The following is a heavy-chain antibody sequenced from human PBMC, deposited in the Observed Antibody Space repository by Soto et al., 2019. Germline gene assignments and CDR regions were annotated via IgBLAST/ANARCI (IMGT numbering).Heavy chain of an antibody. D-gene: IGHD6-19*01. CDR2: IYYSGST. CDR1: GGSISSSSCY. J-gene: IGHJ4*02. CDR3: ARHPSVQWLYDY. Sequence: QLQLQESGPGLVKPSETLSLTCIVSGGSISSSSCYWVWIRQPPGKGLEWIGSIYYSGSTYYNPSLKSRVTISVDTSKNQFSLKLSSVTAADTAVYYCARHPSVQWLYDYWGQGTLVTVSS. V-gene: IGHV4-39*01.